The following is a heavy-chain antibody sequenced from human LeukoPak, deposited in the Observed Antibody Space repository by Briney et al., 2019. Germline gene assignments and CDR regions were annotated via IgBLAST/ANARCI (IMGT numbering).Heavy chain of an antibody. CDR1: GFRFNTYA. CDR3: ARQEARDYYYEGLDF. CDR2: ISYNGGRK. Sequence: GGSLRLSCVTSGFRFNTYAIHWVRQAPGKGLEWVALISYNGGRKEYADSVKGRFTIDRDNSMNTVYLQMNGLRPDDTAIYFCARQEARDYYYEGLDFWGQGNLVTVSS. D-gene: IGHD3-22*01. V-gene: IGHV3-30*04. J-gene: IGHJ4*02.